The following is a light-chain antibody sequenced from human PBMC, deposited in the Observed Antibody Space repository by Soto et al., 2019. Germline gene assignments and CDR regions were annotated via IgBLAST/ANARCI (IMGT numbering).Light chain of an antibody. CDR1: SGHTNYA. Sequence: QAVVTQSPSASASLGASVKLTCTLSSGHTNYAIAWHQLQPEKGPRYLMKVNTDGSHSKGDGISDRFSGSRSGAERYLTISNLQSEDEADYFCQTWASGIQVFGGGTKLTVL. V-gene: IGLV4-69*01. CDR2: VNTDGSH. CDR3: QTWASGIQV. J-gene: IGLJ3*02.